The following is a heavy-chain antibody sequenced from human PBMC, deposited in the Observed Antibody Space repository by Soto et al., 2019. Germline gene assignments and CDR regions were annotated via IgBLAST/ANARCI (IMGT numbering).Heavy chain of an antibody. V-gene: IGHV3-66*01. CDR3: ARDICSGGSCYSDY. D-gene: IGHD2-15*01. CDR1: GFTVSSNY. CDR2: IYSGGYT. Sequence: EVQLVESGGGLVQPGGSLRLSCAASGFTVSSNYLSWVRQSPGKGLEWVSLIYSGGYTYYADPVKGRFTISRDNSRNTVDLQMNSLRAEDTAVYYCARDICSGGSCYSDYWGQGTLVTVSS. J-gene: IGHJ4*02.